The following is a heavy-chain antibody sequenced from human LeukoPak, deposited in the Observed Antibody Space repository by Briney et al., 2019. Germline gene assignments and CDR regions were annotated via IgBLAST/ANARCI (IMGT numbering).Heavy chain of an antibody. D-gene: IGHD6-6*01. CDR1: XXXXXTXD. J-gene: IGHJ6*02. Sequence: SXXLSCVASXXXXXTXDMYXVXQXAGXGXXWXXXXGTNGDAYYLGSVRGRFTISRENIKNSLYLQMNSLGVEDTAVYYCAREWRGIASHYHGMDVWGQGTTVTVSS. CDR2: XGTNGDA. CDR3: AREWRGIASHYHGMDV. V-gene: IGHV3-13*01.